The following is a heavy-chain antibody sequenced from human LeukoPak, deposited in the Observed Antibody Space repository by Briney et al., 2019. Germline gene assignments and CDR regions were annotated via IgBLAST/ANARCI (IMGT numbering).Heavy chain of an antibody. D-gene: IGHD2-21*02. CDR2: IYPGDSDA. V-gene: IGHV5-51*01. Sequence: GESLKISCTGFGYSFTTYWIGWVRQMPGKGLEWRGIIYPGDSDARYSPSLQGQVTISVDKSISTAYLQWSSLKASDTAMYYCARQGRIVVVTTTHDAFDIWGQGTMVTVSS. CDR1: GYSFTTYW. J-gene: IGHJ3*02. CDR3: ARQGRIVVVTTTHDAFDI.